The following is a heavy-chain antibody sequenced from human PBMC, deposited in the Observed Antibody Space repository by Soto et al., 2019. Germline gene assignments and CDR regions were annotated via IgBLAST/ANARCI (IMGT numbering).Heavy chain of an antibody. Sequence: GGSLRLSCAASGFTFDDYAMHWVRQAPGKGLEWVSGISWNSGSIGYADSVKGRFTISRDNAKNSLYLQMNSLRAEDTALYYCAEDIGGSGSYYLDYWGQGTLVTVSS. V-gene: IGHV3-9*01. J-gene: IGHJ4*02. CDR3: AEDIGGSGSYYLDY. D-gene: IGHD3-10*01. CDR2: ISWNSGSI. CDR1: GFTFDDYA.